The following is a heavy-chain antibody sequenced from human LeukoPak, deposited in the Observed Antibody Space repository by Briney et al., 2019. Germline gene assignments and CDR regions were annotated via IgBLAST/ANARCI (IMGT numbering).Heavy chain of an antibody. CDR2: ISYDGSNK. CDR1: GFTFSSYA. J-gene: IGHJ3*02. Sequence: GGSLRLSCAASGFTFSSYAMHWVRQAPGKGLEWVAVISYDGSNKYYADSVKGRFTISRDNSKNTLYLQMNSLRAEDTAVYYCARVPPGIAVAGTHAFDIWGQGTMVTVSS. V-gene: IGHV3-30-3*01. CDR3: ARVPPGIAVAGTHAFDI. D-gene: IGHD6-19*01.